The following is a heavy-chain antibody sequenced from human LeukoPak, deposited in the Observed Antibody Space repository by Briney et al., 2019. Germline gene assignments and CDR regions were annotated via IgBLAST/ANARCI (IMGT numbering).Heavy chain of an antibody. D-gene: IGHD6-19*01. CDR3: ARDWGSSGYYYYGMDV. V-gene: IGHV4-61*08. CDR2: IYYSGST. CDR1: GSSVNSGGYY. Sequence: SETLSLTCTVSGSSVNSGGYYWSWIRQPPGKVLEWIGYIYYSGSTNYNPSLKSRVTISVDTSKNQFSLKLSSVTAADTAVYYCARDWGSSGYYYYGMDVWGQGTTVTVSS. J-gene: IGHJ6*02.